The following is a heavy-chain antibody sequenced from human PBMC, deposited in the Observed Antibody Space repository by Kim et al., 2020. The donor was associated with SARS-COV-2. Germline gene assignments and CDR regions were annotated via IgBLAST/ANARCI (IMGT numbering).Heavy chain of an antibody. CDR2: ISSSSSTI. Sequence: GGSLRLSCAASGFTFSSYSMNWVRQAPGKGLEWVSYISSSSSTIYYADSVKGRFTISRDNAKNSLYLQMNSLRDEDTAVYYCARDKGYYDSYLVAGNWFDPWGQGTLVTVSS. J-gene: IGHJ5*02. D-gene: IGHD3-22*01. CDR3: ARDKGYYDSYLVAGNWFDP. V-gene: IGHV3-48*02. CDR1: GFTFSSYS.